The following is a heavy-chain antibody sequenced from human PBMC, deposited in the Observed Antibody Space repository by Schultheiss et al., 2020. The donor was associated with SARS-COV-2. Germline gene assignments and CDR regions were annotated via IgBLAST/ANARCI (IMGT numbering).Heavy chain of an antibody. V-gene: IGHV4-34*01. J-gene: IGHJ5*02. D-gene: IGHD1-26*01. CDR1: GGSFSGYY. CDR3: ARVGATRYNWFDP. CDR2: IYHSGST. Sequence: SETLSLTCAVYGGSFSGYYWSWIRQPPGKGLEWIGSIYHSGSTYYNPSLKSRVTISVDTSKNQFSLKLSSVTAADTAVYYCARVGATRYNWFDPWGQGTQVTVSS.